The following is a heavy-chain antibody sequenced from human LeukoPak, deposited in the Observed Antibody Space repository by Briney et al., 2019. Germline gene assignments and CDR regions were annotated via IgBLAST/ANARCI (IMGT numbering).Heavy chain of an antibody. J-gene: IGHJ3*02. CDR3: ARDGRDSAFDI. CDR2: IYISGST. V-gene: IGHV4-61*02. Sequence: SQTLSLTCTVSGGSISSGSYYWSWIRQPAGKGLEWIGRIYISGSTNYNPSLKGRLTMSVDTSKNQFSLKLSSVTAADMAVYYCARDGRDSAFDIWGQGTMVTVSS. CDR1: GGSISSGSYY. D-gene: IGHD1-26*01.